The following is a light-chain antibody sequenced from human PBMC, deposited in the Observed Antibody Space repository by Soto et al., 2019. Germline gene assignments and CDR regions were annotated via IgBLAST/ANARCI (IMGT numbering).Light chain of an antibody. CDR3: HQYGSSPLT. V-gene: IGKV3-20*01. CDR2: DVS. CDR1: TSVISSL. J-gene: IGKJ2*01. Sequence: EIVLTQSPGTLSLSPGEVATLSCRACTSVISSLLAWFQQKPGQDPRLLIHDVSSRATGIPDRFSGSGSGTDFTLSISRLEPQDFPVYYCHQYGSSPLTFGQGTKLEI.